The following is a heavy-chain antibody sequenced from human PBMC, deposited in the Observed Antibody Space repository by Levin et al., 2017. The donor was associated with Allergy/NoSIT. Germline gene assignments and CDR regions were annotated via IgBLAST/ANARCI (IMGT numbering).Heavy chain of an antibody. CDR3: AKLEDGWLRPLF. CDR2: ISGSGAIT. J-gene: IGHJ4*02. D-gene: IGHD5-12*01. Sequence: GESLKISCAASGFTFSSYAMTWVRQAPGKGLEWVAAISGSGAITYYADSVKGRFTISRDNVRNTLSLQMNSLRADDTAVYYCAKLEDGWLRPLFWGQGTLVTVSS. V-gene: IGHV3-23*01. CDR1: GFTFSSYA.